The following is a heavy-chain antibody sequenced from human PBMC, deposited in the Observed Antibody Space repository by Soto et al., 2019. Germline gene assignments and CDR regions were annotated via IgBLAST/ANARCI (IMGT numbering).Heavy chain of an antibody. V-gene: IGHV3-23*01. Sequence: EVQLLESGGGLVQPGGSLRLSCAASGFTFSSYAMSWVRQAPGKGLEWVSAISGSGGSTYYADSVKGRFTISRDNSKNTLYLQMNSLRAEDTAVYYCAKAQVQVHYYYYYGMDVWGQGTTVTVSS. CDR1: GFTFSSYA. CDR2: ISGSGGST. D-gene: IGHD3-10*01. CDR3: AKAQVQVHYYYYYGMDV. J-gene: IGHJ6*02.